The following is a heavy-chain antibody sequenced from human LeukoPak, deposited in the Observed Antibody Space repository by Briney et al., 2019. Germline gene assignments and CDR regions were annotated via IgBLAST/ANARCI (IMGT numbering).Heavy chain of an antibody. D-gene: IGHD3-10*01. V-gene: IGHV1-18*01. CDR3: ARDMVAYYYGPADAFDI. J-gene: IGHJ3*02. CDR2: ISAYNGNT. CDR1: GYTFTSYG. Sequence: ASVKVSCKASGYTFTSYGISWVRQAPGQGLEWMGWISAYNGNTNYAQKLQGRVTMTTDTSTSTAYMELRSLRSDDTDVYYCARDMVAYYYGPADAFDIWGQGTMVTVSS.